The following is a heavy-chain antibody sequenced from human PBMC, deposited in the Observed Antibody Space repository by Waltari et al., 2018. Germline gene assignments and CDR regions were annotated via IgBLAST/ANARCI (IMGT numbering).Heavy chain of an antibody. D-gene: IGHD6-6*01. CDR2: IDHSGST. Sequence: QVQLQESGPGLVKPSETLSLTCAVSGYSISRGYYWGWIRQPPGKGLEWIGSIDHSGSTYYNPSLKSRVTISVDTSKNQFSLKLSSVTAADTAVYYCASRLAARFPWYYYYGMDVWGQGTTVTVSS. V-gene: IGHV4-38-2*01. J-gene: IGHJ6*02. CDR3: ASRLAARFPWYYYYGMDV. CDR1: GYSISRGYY.